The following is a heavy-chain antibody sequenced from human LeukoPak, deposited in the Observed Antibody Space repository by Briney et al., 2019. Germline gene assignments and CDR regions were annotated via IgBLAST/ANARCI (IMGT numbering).Heavy chain of an antibody. CDR2: IHEDGSAK. Sequence: GGSLRLSCVVSGFTFSRYWMNWVRQAPGKGLEWEANIHEDGSAKYYVDSVKGRFTISRDNAKNSLYLQMSSLRAEDTAVYYCARTLRLNTPRAFDIWGQGTMVTVSS. D-gene: IGHD3-3*01. V-gene: IGHV3-7*05. CDR3: ARTLRLNTPRAFDI. CDR1: GFTFSRYW. J-gene: IGHJ3*02.